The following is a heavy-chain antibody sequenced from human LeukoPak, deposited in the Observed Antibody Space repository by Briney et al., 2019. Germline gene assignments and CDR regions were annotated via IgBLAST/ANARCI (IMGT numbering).Heavy chain of an antibody. J-gene: IGHJ4*02. Sequence: GESLKISCKGSGYTFTSNWIGWVRPMPGKGLEWMGIIYPGDSDTRYSPSFQGQVTISADKSISTAYLQWSSLKASDTAMYYCAREEYYYDSSGTHRIVDYWGQGTLVTVSS. V-gene: IGHV5-51*01. CDR2: IYPGDSDT. CDR1: GYTFTSNW. CDR3: AREEYYYDSSGTHRIVDY. D-gene: IGHD3-22*01.